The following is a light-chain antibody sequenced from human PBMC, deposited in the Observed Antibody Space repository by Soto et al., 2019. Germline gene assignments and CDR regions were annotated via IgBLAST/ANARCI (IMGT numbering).Light chain of an antibody. CDR3: QQYGSSPYT. Sequence: PGERATLSCRASQSVSSSYLAWYQQKPGQAPRLLIYGASSRAIGIPDRFSGSGSGTDFTLTISRLEPEDFAVYYCQQYGSSPYTFGQGTKLEIK. V-gene: IGKV3-20*01. J-gene: IGKJ2*01. CDR2: GAS. CDR1: QSVSSSY.